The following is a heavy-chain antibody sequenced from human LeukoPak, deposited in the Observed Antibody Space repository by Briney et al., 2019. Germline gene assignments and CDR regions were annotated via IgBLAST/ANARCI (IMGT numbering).Heavy chain of an antibody. CDR2: IKQDGSEK. J-gene: IGHJ6*03. CDR1: GFTFSSYW. CDR3: ARGGDHPTFLFQYMDV. V-gene: IGHV3-7*01. Sequence: GGSLRLSCAASGFTFSSYWMSWVRQAPGKGLEWVASIKQDGSEKYYVDSVKGRFTISRDNAKNSLFLQMNSLRAEDTAVYYCARGGDHPTFLFQYMDVWGKGTTVTVSS. D-gene: IGHD3-16*01.